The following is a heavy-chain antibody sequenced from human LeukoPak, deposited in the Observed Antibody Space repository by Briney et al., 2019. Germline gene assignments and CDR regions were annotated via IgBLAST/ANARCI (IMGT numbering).Heavy chain of an antibody. Sequence: SVKVSCKASGGTFSSYAISWVRQAPGQGGEWMGRIIPIFGTANYAQKFQGRVTITTDESTSTAYMELSSLRSEDTAVYYCARDESIPAAGPGFAYWGQGTLVTVSS. CDR3: ARDESIPAAGPGFAY. V-gene: IGHV1-69*05. D-gene: IGHD6-13*01. J-gene: IGHJ4*02. CDR2: IIPIFGTA. CDR1: GGTFSSYA.